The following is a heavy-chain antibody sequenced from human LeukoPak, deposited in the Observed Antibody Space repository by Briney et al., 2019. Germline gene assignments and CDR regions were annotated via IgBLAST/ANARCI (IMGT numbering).Heavy chain of an antibody. V-gene: IGHV1-2*02. CDR1: GYTFTGYY. CDR3: ARTGHGEVFYYYYYMDV. J-gene: IGHJ6*03. D-gene: IGHD3-3*01. Sequence: ASVKVSCKASGYTFTGYYMHWVRQAPGQGLEWMGWINPNSGGTNYAQKFQGRVTMTRDTSISTAYMELSRLRSEDTAVYYCARTGHGEVFYYYYYMDVWGKGTTVTISS. CDR2: INPNSGGT.